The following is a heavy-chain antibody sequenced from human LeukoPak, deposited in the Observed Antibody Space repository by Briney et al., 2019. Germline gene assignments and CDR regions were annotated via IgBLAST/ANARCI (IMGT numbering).Heavy chain of an antibody. CDR3: AREGGTRAYYYYGMDV. CDR2: IYYSGST. CDR1: GGSISSGGYN. D-gene: IGHD6-25*01. V-gene: IGHV4-31*03. J-gene: IGHJ6*02. Sequence: SETLSLTCTVSGGSISSGGYNWSWLRQHPGKGLAWIGYIYYSGSTYYNPSLKSRVTISVDTSKNQFSLKLSSVTAADTAVYYCAREGGTRAYYYYGMDVWGQGTTVTVSS.